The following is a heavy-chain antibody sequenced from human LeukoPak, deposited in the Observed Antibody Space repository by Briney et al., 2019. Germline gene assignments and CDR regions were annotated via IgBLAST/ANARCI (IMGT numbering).Heavy chain of an antibody. D-gene: IGHD5-18*01. CDR2: IYTSGST. Sequence: SETLSLTCTVSGGSISSYYWSRIRQPAGKGLEWIGRIYTSGSTYYNPSLKSRVTISVDTSKNQFSLKLSSVTAADTAVYYCASTAIDAFDIWGQGTMVTVSS. J-gene: IGHJ3*02. CDR1: GGSISSYY. V-gene: IGHV4-4*07. CDR3: ASTAIDAFDI.